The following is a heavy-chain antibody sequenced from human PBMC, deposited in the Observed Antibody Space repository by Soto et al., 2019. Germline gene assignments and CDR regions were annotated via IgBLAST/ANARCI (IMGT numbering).Heavy chain of an antibody. J-gene: IGHJ4*02. D-gene: IGHD3-22*01. CDR2: IGGSGIT. CDR1: GFSFSNYA. V-gene: IGHV3-23*01. CDR3: ARNSGYGYYDSTGIEN. Sequence: GGSLRLSCAASGFSFSNYAMTWARRAPGKGLEWVSAIGGSGITYYADSVKGRITISRDNSRNTVYLQMNSLRAEDTAVYYCARNSGYGYYDSTGIENWGQGTQVTVSS.